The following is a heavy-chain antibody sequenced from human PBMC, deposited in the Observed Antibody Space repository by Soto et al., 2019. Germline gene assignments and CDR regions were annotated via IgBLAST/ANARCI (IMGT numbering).Heavy chain of an antibody. CDR2: ISAHNGNT. D-gene: IGHD1-1*01. CDR3: ARGRYGDY. CDR1: GYAFTTYG. V-gene: IGHV1-18*01. Sequence: QVHLVQSGAEVKKPGASVKVSCKGSGYAFTTYGITWVRQAPGQGLEWMGWISAHNGNTNYAQKLQGRVTVTRDTSTSTAYMELRSLRSDDTAVYYCARGRYGDYWGQGALITVSS. J-gene: IGHJ4*02.